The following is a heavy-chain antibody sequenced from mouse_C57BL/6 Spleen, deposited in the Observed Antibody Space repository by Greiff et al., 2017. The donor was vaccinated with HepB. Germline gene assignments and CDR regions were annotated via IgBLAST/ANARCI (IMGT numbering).Heavy chain of an antibody. Sequence: VQLKESGPGLVKPSQSLSLTCSVTGYSITSGYYWNWIRQFPGNKLEWMGYISYDGSNNYNTSLKTRSSITRDTSKNQFFLKLNSVTTEDTATYYCARGNWVLFAYWGQGTLVTVSA. V-gene: IGHV3-6*01. CDR2: ISYDGSN. J-gene: IGHJ3*01. CDR1: GYSITSGYY. D-gene: IGHD4-1*01. CDR3: ARGNWVLFAY.